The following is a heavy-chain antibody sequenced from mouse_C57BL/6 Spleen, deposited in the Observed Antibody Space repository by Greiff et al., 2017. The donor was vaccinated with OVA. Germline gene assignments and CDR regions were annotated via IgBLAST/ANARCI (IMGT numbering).Heavy chain of an antibody. J-gene: IGHJ2*01. D-gene: IGHD2-4*01. Sequence: QVQLKESGAELVKPGASVKMSCKASGYTFTTYPIEWMKQNHGKSLEWIGNFHPYNDDTKYNEKFKGKATLTVEKSSSTVYLELSRLTSDDSAVDYCARRDYDEDYFDYWGQGTTLTVSS. CDR2: FHPYNDDT. V-gene: IGHV1-47*01. CDR1: GYTFTTYP. CDR3: ARRDYDEDYFDY.